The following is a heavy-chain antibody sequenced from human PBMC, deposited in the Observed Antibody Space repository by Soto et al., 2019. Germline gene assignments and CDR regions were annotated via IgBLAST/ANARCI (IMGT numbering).Heavy chain of an antibody. CDR3: ARERKVTMGRGVIDYGMDV. CDR2: IYQSGSS. Sequence: PSETLSLTCAVSGGSISSGGYSWSWLPQPPGKGRKWIRYIYQSGSSYYNPSLKSRVTISVDRSKNQFSLKLSSVTAADTAVYYCARERKVTMGRGVIDYGMDVWGQGTTVTVSS. CDR1: GGSISSGGYS. J-gene: IGHJ6*02. D-gene: IGHD3-10*01. V-gene: IGHV4-30-2*01.